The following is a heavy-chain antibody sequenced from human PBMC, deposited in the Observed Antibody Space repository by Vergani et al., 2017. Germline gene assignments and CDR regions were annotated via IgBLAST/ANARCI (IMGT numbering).Heavy chain of an antibody. CDR3: ARDPGYSGRQTVAFAV. CDR2: IDYSGST. J-gene: IGHJ3*01. D-gene: IGHD1-26*01. V-gene: IGHV4-59*12. CDR1: GGSISSYY. Sequence: QVQLQESGPGLVKPSETLSLTCTVPGGSISSYYWSWIRQPPGKGLEWIGYIDYSGSTNFNPSLKSRVTISVDTSKNQFSLNLSSVTAEDTAVYYCARDPGYSGRQTVAFAVWGQGSMVTVSS.